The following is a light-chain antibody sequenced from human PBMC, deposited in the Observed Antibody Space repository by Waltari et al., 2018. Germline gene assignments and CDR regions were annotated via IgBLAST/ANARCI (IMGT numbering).Light chain of an antibody. J-gene: IGKJ1*01. CDR1: QSISGW. Sequence: DIQMTQSPSTMSASVGDRVTITCRASQSISGWLAWYQQKPGKSPKLLIYKASTLEIGVPSRFGGSGFGTEFTLTISSLQPDDFATYYCQHYNGYPWTFGQGTKVE. CDR3: QHYNGYPWT. V-gene: IGKV1-5*03. CDR2: KAS.